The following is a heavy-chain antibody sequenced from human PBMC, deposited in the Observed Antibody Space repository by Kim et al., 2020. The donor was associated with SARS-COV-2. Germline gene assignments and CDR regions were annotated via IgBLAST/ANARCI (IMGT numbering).Heavy chain of an antibody. Sequence: SETLSLTCTVSGGSISSYYWSWIRQPAGKGLEWIGRIYISGSTNYNPSLKSRVTMSVDTSKNHFSLKLSSVTAADTAVYYCARVIEYSSSYYNYYGMDVWGQGTTVTVYS. J-gene: IGHJ6*02. D-gene: IGHD6-6*01. CDR1: GGSISSYY. V-gene: IGHV4-4*07. CDR3: ARVIEYSSSYYNYYGMDV. CDR2: IYISGST.